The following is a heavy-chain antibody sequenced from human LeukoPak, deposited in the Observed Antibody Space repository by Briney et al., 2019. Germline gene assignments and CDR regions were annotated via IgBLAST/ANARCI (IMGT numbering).Heavy chain of an antibody. CDR2: ISAYNGNT. Sequence: ASVKVSCKASGYTFTSYGISWVRQAPGQGLEWMGWISAYNGNTNYAQKLQGRVTMTTGTSTSTAYMELRSLRSDDTAVYYCARTSITIFGVVIKGFDYWGQGTLVTVSS. CDR1: GYTFTSYG. J-gene: IGHJ4*02. V-gene: IGHV1-18*01. CDR3: ARTSITIFGVVIKGFDY. D-gene: IGHD3-3*01.